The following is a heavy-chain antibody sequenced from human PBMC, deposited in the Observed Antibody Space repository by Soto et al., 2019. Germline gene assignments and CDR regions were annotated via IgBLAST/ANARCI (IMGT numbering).Heavy chain of an antibody. CDR1: GFTFRNFA. D-gene: IGHD3-22*01. Sequence: PGGSLRLSCAASGFTFRNFAMDWVRQAPGKGLEWVSGISVSGGTTYYADSVRGRFTVSRDNSKNSVFLQMNSLRAEDTAVYCCAKGMYYYDSSGYRLFDYWGQGTLVTVSS. J-gene: IGHJ4*02. CDR3: AKGMYYYDSSGYRLFDY. CDR2: ISVSGGTT. V-gene: IGHV3-23*01.